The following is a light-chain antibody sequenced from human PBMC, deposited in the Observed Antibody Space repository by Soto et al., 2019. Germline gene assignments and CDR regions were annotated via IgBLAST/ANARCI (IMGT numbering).Light chain of an antibody. J-gene: IGLJ1*01. CDR3: CTCAGSYYV. CDR2: EHS. V-gene: IGLV2-11*01. Sequence: QSALTQPRSVSGSPGQSVTISCTGTSSDVGGDNYVSWYQQHPGKAPKLMIYEHSKRPSGVPDRFSGSKSGNTASLTIPGIQDEDYSCYSCCTCAGSYYVFGTGTKLTVL. CDR1: SSDVGGDNY.